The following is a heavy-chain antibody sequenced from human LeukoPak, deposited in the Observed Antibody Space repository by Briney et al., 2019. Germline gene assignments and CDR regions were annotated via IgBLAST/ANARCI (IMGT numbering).Heavy chain of an antibody. Sequence: SETLSLTCTISGDSISGSEYYWGWIRQPPGKGLEWIGSIHFSGSTYYNPSLNSRVTISVDTSKNQISLKLRSVTAADTAVYYCARVGGITIFGGTDYFDYWGQGTLVTVSS. J-gene: IGHJ4*02. CDR2: IHFSGST. V-gene: IGHV4-39*07. D-gene: IGHD3-3*01. CDR1: GDSISGSEYY. CDR3: ARVGGITIFGGTDYFDY.